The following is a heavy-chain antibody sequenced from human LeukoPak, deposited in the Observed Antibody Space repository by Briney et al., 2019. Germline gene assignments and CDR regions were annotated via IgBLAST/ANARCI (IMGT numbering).Heavy chain of an antibody. D-gene: IGHD6-13*01. CDR1: GFTFSDYY. J-gene: IGHJ5*02. Sequence: GGSLRLSCAASGFTFSDYYMSWIRQAPGKGLEWVSYISSSGSTIYYAGSVKGRFTISRDNSKNTLYLQMNSLRAEDTAVYYCARGIAAAPNWFDPWGQGTLVTVSS. CDR2: ISSSGSTI. V-gene: IGHV3-11*01. CDR3: ARGIAAAPNWFDP.